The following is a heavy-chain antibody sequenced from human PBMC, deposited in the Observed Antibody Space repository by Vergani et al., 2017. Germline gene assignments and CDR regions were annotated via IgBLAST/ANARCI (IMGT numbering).Heavy chain of an antibody. V-gene: IGHV5-51*03. CDR3: ARIRDYYGSGSWRDAFDI. J-gene: IGHJ3*02. CDR1: GYSFTSYW. CDR2: IYPGDSDT. Sequence: EVQLVQSGAEVKKPGESLKISCKGSGYSFTSYWIGWVRQMPGKGLEWMGIIYPGDSDTRYSPSFQGQVTISADKSISTAYLQWSSLKASDTAMYYCARIRDYYGSGSWRDAFDIWGQGTMVTVSS. D-gene: IGHD3-10*01.